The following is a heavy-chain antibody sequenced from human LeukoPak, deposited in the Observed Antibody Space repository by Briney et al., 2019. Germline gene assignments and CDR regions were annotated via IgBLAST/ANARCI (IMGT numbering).Heavy chain of an antibody. CDR2: ISAYNGNT. J-gene: IGHJ6*03. CDR3: ARDADPQDYYYYYYMDV. V-gene: IGHV1-18*01. CDR1: GYTFTSYG. Sequence: ASVKVSCKASGYTFTSYGISWVRQAPGQGLEWMGWISAYNGNTNYAQKLQGRVTMTTDTSTSTAYMELRSLKSDDTAVYYCARDADPQDYYYYYYMDVWGKGTTVTISS.